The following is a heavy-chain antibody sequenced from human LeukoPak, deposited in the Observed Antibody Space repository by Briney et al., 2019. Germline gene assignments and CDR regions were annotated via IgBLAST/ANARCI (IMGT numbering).Heavy chain of an antibody. CDR3: ARIRGASGWYYFDY. CDR2: LYTGGNT. CDR1: GFTVNSNY. D-gene: IGHD6-19*01. V-gene: IGHV3-53*01. Sequence: GGSLTLSCAASGFTVNSNYMSWVRQAPGKGLEWVSVLYTGGNTLYTDSVKGRFTISRDNSKNTLYLQMNSLRADDTAVYYCARIRGASGWYYFDYWGQGTLVTVSS. J-gene: IGHJ4*02.